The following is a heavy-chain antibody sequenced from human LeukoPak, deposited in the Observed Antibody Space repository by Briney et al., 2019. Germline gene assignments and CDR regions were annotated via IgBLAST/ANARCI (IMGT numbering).Heavy chain of an antibody. D-gene: IGHD6-19*01. Sequence: SQTLSLTCAISGDSVSSNDASWNWIRQSPSRGLEWLGRTFYRSKWYYDYEASLKSRIIINPDTSKNQFSLQLNSVTPEDTAVYYCARQYSSGWSYYYGLDVWGQGTTVTVSS. CDR2: TFYRSKWYY. CDR3: ARQYSSGWSYYYGLDV. CDR1: GDSVSSNDAS. V-gene: IGHV6-1*01. J-gene: IGHJ6*02.